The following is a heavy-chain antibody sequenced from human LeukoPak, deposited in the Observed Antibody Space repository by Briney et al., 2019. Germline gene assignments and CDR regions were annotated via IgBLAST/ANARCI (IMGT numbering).Heavy chain of an antibody. J-gene: IGHJ4*02. V-gene: IGHV3-11*04. Sequence: GGSLRLSCEASGFSFSDYYMSWIRQPPGKGLEWIAYIRSGATTIYYADSVKGRFTISRDDAKNSLFLQMNSLRAEDTAVYYCARDPYSSAFDYWGQGTLVTVSS. CDR3: ARDPYSSAFDY. CDR1: GFSFSDYY. D-gene: IGHD6-19*01. CDR2: IRSGATTI.